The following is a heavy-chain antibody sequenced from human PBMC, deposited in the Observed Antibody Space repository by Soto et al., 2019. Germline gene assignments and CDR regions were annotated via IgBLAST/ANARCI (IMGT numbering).Heavy chain of an antibody. D-gene: IGHD6-6*01. CDR3: ASVPSYYYYYMDV. J-gene: IGHJ6*03. CDR2: INPSGGST. Sequence: ASVKVSCKASGYTFTSYYMHWVRQAPGQGLEWMGIINPSGGSTNYAQNLQGRVTMTSDTSTNTAYMELRSLRSDDTAVYYCASVPSYYYYYMDVWGKGTTVTVSS. CDR1: GYTFTSYY. V-gene: IGHV1-46*01.